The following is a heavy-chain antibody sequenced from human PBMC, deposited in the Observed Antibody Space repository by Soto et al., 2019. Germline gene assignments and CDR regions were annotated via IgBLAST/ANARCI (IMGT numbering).Heavy chain of an antibody. J-gene: IGHJ6*03. D-gene: IGHD3-10*01. V-gene: IGHV6-1*01. Sequence: SQTLSLTCVISGDSVSGNRAAWNWIRQFPSRGLEWLGRTYYRSKWYIEYAPSVTGRMTINPDTSKNQFSLQLNSVTPEDTAVYYCATGMLIRGHHYYMDVWGQGTSVTVSS. CDR1: GDSVSGNRAA. CDR3: ATGMLIRGHHYYMDV. CDR2: TYYRSKWYI.